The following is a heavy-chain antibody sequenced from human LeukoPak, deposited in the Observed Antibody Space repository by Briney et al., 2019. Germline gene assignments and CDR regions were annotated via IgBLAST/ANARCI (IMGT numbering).Heavy chain of an antibody. D-gene: IGHD4-17*01. CDR3: ARVGTGGSPTLDYGDYTIDY. CDR1: GGSISSYY. Sequence: PSETLSLTCTVSGGSISSYYWSWIRQPPGKGLEWIGYIYYSGSTNYNPSLKSRVTISVDTSKNQFSLKLSSVTAADTAVYYCARVGTGGSPTLDYGDYTIDYWGQGTLVTVSS. V-gene: IGHV4-59*01. J-gene: IGHJ4*02. CDR2: IYYSGST.